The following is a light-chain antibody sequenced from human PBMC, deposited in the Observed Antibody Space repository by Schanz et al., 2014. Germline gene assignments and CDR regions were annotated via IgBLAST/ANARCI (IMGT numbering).Light chain of an antibody. J-gene: IGLJ2*01. CDR3: AAWDDSLSVHVV. V-gene: IGLV1-44*01. Sequence: QSVLTQPPSASATPGQRVTISCSGSSFNIGSNTVNWYHQLPGTAPKLLIYNNNERPSGVPDRFSGSKSGTSASLAISGLRSEDEADYYCAAWDDSLSVHVVFGGGTKLTVL. CDR1: SFNIGSNT. CDR2: NNN.